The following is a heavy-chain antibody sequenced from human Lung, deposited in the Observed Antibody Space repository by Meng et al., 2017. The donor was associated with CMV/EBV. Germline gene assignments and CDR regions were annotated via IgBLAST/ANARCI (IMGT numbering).Heavy chain of an antibody. CDR1: GFTFSSYA. V-gene: IGHV3-30*04. CDR2: ISYDGSNK. D-gene: IGHD3-10*01. J-gene: IGHJ3*02. CDR3: ATTMVRGLGAFDI. Sequence: GESLKISCAASGFTFSSYAMHWVRQAPGKGLEWVAVISYDGSNKYYADSVKGRFTISRDNSKNTLYLQMNSLRAEDTAVYYCATTMVRGLGAFDIWGQGTMVTVSS.